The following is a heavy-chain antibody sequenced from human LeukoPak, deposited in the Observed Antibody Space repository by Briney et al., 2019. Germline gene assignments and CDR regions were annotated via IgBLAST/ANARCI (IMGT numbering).Heavy chain of an antibody. Sequence: ASVKVSCKASGYTFTSYYMQWVRQAPGQGLEWMGIINPSGGSTSYAQKFQGRVTMTRDTSTSTVYMELSSLRSEDTAVYYCARPYCSSTSCKRGGHLFYWGQGTLVTVSS. D-gene: IGHD2-2*01. J-gene: IGHJ4*02. V-gene: IGHV1-46*01. CDR2: INPSGGST. CDR1: GYTFTSYY. CDR3: ARPYCSSTSCKRGGHLFY.